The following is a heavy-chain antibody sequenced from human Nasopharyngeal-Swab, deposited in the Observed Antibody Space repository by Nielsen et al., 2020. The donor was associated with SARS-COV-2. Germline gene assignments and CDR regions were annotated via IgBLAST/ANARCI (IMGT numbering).Heavy chain of an antibody. CDR2: IRGSGGST. V-gene: IGHV3-23*01. CDR1: GFTFSSYA. J-gene: IGHJ4*02. CDR3: AKDYYDSSGYYYV. Sequence: GGSLRLSCAASGFTFSSYAMSWVRQAPGKGLEWVSAIRGSGGSTYYADSVKGRFTISRDNSKNTLYLQMNSLRAEDTAVYYCAKDYYDSSGYYYVWGQGTLVTVSS. D-gene: IGHD3-22*01.